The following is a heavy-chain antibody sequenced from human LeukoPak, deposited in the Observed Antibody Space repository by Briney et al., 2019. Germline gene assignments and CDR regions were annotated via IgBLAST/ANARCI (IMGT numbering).Heavy chain of an antibody. V-gene: IGHV1-46*01. CDR3: ARDAYGSDY. CDR1: GGTFSSYA. Sequence: ASAKVSCKASGGTFSSYAISWVRQAPGHGLEWMGRIIPNGGATTYAQKFQGRVTMTSDTSTTTVYMELSSLRSDDTAIYYCARDAYGSDYWGQGTLVTVSS. J-gene: IGHJ4*02. CDR2: IIPNGGAT. D-gene: IGHD3-10*01.